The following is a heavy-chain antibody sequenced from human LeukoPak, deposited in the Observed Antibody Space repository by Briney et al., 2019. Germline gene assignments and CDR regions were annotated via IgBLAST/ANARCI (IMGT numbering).Heavy chain of an antibody. Sequence: GGSLRLSCAASGFTLSDYYMSWIRQAPGKGLEWISYISNSGSNIYYADSVKGRFTISRDNAKNSLFLQMNSLRAEDTAVYYCAGEGYGDYDGDYWGQGTLVTVSS. CDR2: ISNSGSNI. CDR3: AGEGYGDYDGDY. D-gene: IGHD4-17*01. J-gene: IGHJ4*02. CDR1: GFTLSDYY. V-gene: IGHV3-11*01.